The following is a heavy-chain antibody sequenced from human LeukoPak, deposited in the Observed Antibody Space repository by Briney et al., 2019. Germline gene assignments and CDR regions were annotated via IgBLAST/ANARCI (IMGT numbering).Heavy chain of an antibody. D-gene: IGHD2-15*01. V-gene: IGHV3-30*02. CDR1: GFTFSSYG. CDR2: IRYDGSNK. J-gene: IGHJ4*02. CDR3: AKDRLRYCSGGSCYSPVDY. Sequence: GGSLRLSCAASGFTFSSYGMHWVRQAPGKGLEWVAFIRYDGSNKYYADSVKGRFTISRDNSKNTLYLQMNSLRVEDTAVYYCAKDRLRYCSGGSCYSPVDYWGQGTLVSVSS.